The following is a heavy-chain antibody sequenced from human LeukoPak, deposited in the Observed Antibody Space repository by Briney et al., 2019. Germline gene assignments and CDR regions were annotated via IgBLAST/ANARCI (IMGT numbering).Heavy chain of an antibody. CDR2: IYYSGST. CDR3: AREGAVAGPGGGFDP. D-gene: IGHD6-19*01. J-gene: IGHJ5*02. V-gene: IGHV4-59*01. Sequence: PSETLSLTCTVTGGSISSYYWSWIRQPPGKGLEWIGYIYYSGSTNYNPSLKSRVTISVDTSKNQFSLKLSSVTAADTAVYYCAREGAVAGPGGGFDPWGQGTLVTVSS. CDR1: GGSISSYY.